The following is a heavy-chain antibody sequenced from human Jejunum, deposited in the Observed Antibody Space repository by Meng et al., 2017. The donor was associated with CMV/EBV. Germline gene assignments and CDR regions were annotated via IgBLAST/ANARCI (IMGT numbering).Heavy chain of an antibody. D-gene: IGHD2-2*01. CDR1: GGSISSYY. J-gene: IGHJ4*02. CDR3: ARARVPAAPNYDY. CDR2: IYYSGIT. V-gene: IGHV4-59*01. Sequence: TSSGGSISSYYWSWIRQPPGKGLEWVGYIYYSGITNYNPSLKSRVTISVDTSKNQFSLKLTSVTAADTAVYYCARARVPAAPNYDYWGQGTLVTVSS.